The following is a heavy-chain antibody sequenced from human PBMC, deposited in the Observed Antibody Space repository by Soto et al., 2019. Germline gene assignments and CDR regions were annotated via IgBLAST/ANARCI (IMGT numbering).Heavy chain of an antibody. CDR1: GYSFTSYW. CDR2: IDPSDSYT. D-gene: IGHD2-2*01. CDR3: ARQYCSSTSCYYYGMDV. Sequence: GESLKISCKGSGYSFTSYWISWVRQMPGKGLEWMGRIDPSDSYTNYSPSFQGHVTISADKSISTAYLQWSSLKASDTAMYYCARQYCSSTSCYYYGMDVWGQGTTVTGSS. V-gene: IGHV5-10-1*01. J-gene: IGHJ6*02.